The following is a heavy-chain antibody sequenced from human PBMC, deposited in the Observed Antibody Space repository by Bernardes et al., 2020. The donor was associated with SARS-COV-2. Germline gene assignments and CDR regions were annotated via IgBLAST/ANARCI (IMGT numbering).Heavy chain of an antibody. CDR2: ISAYNGNT. J-gene: IGHJ3*02. Sequence: ASVKVSCKASGYTFTSYGISWVRQAPGQGLEWMGWISAYNGNTNYAQKLQGRVTMTTDTSTSTAYMELRSLRSDDTAVYYCAREGTYYDSSGYSSPLRAFDIWGQGTMVTGSS. V-gene: IGHV1-18*04. CDR1: GYTFTSYG. D-gene: IGHD3-22*01. CDR3: AREGTYYDSSGYSSPLRAFDI.